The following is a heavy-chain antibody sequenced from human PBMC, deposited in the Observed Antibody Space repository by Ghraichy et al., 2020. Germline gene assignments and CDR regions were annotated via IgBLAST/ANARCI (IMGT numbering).Heavy chain of an antibody. CDR1: GFTFSSYA. V-gene: IGHV3-23*01. Sequence: GGSLRLSCAASGFTFSSYAMSWVRQAPGRGLEWVSAISGSGGNTYYADSVQGRFTISRDSSKNTLYLQMNSLRAEDTAVYYCAKFSSGSGFPDAFDIWGQGTMVTVSS. D-gene: IGHD3-10*01. CDR3: AKFSSGSGFPDAFDI. CDR2: ISGSGGNT. J-gene: IGHJ3*02.